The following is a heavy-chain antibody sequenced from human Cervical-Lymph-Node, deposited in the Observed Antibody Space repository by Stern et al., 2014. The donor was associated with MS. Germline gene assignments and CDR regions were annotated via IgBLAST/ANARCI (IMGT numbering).Heavy chain of an antibody. CDR1: GGTFSSSYA. V-gene: IGHV1-69*09. Sequence: VQLVESGAEVKKPGSSLNVSCKASGGTFSSSYAISWMRQAPGEGLEWMGRIIPVPGLANHAHEFEGRVIITADKSASTTYMELSSLRSEDTAVYYCARGVVSNRAAATLHNLFDPWGQGTLVTVSS. J-gene: IGHJ5*02. D-gene: IGHD2-15*01. CDR3: ARGVVSNRAAATLHNLFDP. CDR2: IIPVPGLA.